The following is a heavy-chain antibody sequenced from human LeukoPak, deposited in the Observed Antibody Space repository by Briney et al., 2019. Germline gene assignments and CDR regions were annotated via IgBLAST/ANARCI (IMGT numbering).Heavy chain of an antibody. D-gene: IGHD2-15*01. Sequence: ASVTVSFTASGGTFSIYAISWVRQAPGQGLEWMGGIIPIFGTANYAQTFQGRVTITADKSTSTAYMELSSLRSEDTAVYYCAREAVVAATPYYFDYWGQGTLVTVSS. V-gene: IGHV1-69*06. J-gene: IGHJ4*02. CDR1: GGTFSIYA. CDR3: AREAVVAATPYYFDY. CDR2: IIPIFGTA.